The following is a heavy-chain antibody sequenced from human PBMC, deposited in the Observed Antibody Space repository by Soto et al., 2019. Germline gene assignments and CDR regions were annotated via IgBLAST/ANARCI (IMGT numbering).Heavy chain of an antibody. Sequence: EVQLLESGGGLIQPGGSLRLSCAASGFTFSSYAMTWVHQAPGTGLDWVSTISANGGSTYYADSVKGRFTISRDNAMHTLYLQMNSLRVEDTAVYYCAKGRDYGDYDEIFGWFDPWGQGTMFTVSS. CDR3: AKGRDYGDYDEIFGWFDP. D-gene: IGHD4-17*01. CDR1: GFTFSSYA. V-gene: IGHV3-23*01. CDR2: ISANGGST. J-gene: IGHJ5*02.